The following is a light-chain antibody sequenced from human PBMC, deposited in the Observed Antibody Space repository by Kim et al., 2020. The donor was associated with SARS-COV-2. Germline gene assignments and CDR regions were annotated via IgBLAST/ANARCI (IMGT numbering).Light chain of an antibody. J-gene: IGKJ5*01. CDR3: LQHSTYPIT. Sequence: ASVGDRVTITCRASQDIRNDLGWYQQNPGRAPKRLIYGASSLQSGVPSRVSGCGSGTEFTLTISSVQPEDFATYFCLQHSTYPITFGQGTRLEIK. CDR2: GAS. V-gene: IGKV1-17*01. CDR1: QDIRND.